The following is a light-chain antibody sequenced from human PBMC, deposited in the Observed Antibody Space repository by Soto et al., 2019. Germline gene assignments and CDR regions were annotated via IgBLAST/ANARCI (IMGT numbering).Light chain of an antibody. J-gene: IGKJ1*01. Sequence: AVQMTQSPSSLSASVGDRVTITCRASQAIRSDLGWYQMKPGKVPKLLIYAASNLQSGVPSRFIGRGYGTDFTLTISSLQPEDFATYYWLQDYNYPRTFGQETKVEI. CDR1: QAIRSD. V-gene: IGKV1-6*01. CDR3: LQDYNYPRT. CDR2: AAS.